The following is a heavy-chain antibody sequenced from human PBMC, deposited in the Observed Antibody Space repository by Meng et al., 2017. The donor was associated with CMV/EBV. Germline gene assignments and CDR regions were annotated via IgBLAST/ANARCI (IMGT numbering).Heavy chain of an antibody. Sequence: GSLKISCAASGFTVSSNYMSWVRQAPGKGLEWVSVIYSGGSTYYADSVKGRFTISRDNSKNTLYLQMNSLRAEDTAVYYCARFLEWLGWFDPWGQGTLVTVSS. CDR3: ARFLEWLGWFDP. D-gene: IGHD3-3*01. V-gene: IGHV3-66*02. J-gene: IGHJ5*02. CDR2: IYSGGST. CDR1: GFTVSSNY.